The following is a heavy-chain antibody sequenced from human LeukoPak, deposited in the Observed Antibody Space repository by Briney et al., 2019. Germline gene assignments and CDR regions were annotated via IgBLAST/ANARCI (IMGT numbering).Heavy chain of an antibody. V-gene: IGHV4-59*12. CDR2: IYYSGST. J-gene: IGHJ5*02. CDR3: AREGVSITIFGVVNFNWFDP. Sequence: SETLSLTCTVSGGSISSYYWSWIRQPPGKGLEWIGYIYYSGSTNYNPSLKSRVTISVDTSKNQFSLKLSSVTAADTAVYYCAREGVSITIFGVVNFNWFDPWGQGTLVTVSS. D-gene: IGHD3-3*01. CDR1: GGSISSYY.